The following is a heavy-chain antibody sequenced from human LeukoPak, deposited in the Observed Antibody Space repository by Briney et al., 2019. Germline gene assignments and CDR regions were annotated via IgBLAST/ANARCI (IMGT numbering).Heavy chain of an antibody. D-gene: IGHD6-19*01. CDR3: ARNVGWYTHDT. CDR1: GDSPSSHC. CDR2: IYGSGST. J-gene: IGHJ5*02. Sequence: SETLSLTCTVSGDSPSSHCWSWIRQPPGKGLEWIGYIYGSGSTHYDPSLRSRVTISEDTSKNQFSLKLTSVTAADTAVYYCARNVGWYTHDTWGQGTLVTVSS. V-gene: IGHV4-59*08.